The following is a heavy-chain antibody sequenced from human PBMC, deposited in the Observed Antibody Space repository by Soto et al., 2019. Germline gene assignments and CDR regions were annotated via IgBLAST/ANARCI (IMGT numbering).Heavy chain of an antibody. J-gene: IGHJ4*02. V-gene: IGHV3-7*01. CDR2: IKQDGSEK. Sequence: GSLRLSCAASGFTFSSYWMSWVRQAPGKGLEWVANIKQDGSEKYYVDSVKGRFTISRDNAKNSLYLQMNSLRAEDTAVYYCARGASYYDFWSGYYSFDYWGLGTLVTVSS. D-gene: IGHD3-3*01. CDR3: ARGASYYDFWSGYYSFDY. CDR1: GFTFSSYW.